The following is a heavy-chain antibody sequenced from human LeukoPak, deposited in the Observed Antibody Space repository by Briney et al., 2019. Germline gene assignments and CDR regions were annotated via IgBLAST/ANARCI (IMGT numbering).Heavy chain of an antibody. CDR3: ARLTVGATCWFDS. J-gene: IGHJ5*01. Sequence: SETLSLTCTVSGGSISSSSYYWGWIRQPPGKGLEWIGSIYYSGSTYYNPSLKSRVTISVDTSKNQFSLKLSSVTAADTAVYYCARLTVGATCWFDSWGQGTLVTVSS. CDR2: IYYSGST. V-gene: IGHV4-39*01. CDR1: GGSISSSSYY. D-gene: IGHD1-26*01.